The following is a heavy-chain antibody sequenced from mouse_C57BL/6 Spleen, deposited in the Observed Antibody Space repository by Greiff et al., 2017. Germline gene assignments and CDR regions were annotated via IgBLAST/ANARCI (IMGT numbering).Heavy chain of an antibody. CDR1: GYSITSGYY. V-gene: IGHV3-6*01. D-gene: IGHD1-1*01. CDR3: ARKNYGRYYFDY. Sequence: VQLKESGPGLVKPSQSLSLTCSVTGYSITSGYYWNWIRQFPGNKLEWMGYISYDGSNNYNPSLKNRISITRDTSKNQFFLKLNSVTTEDTATYYCARKNYGRYYFDYWGQCTTLTVSS. J-gene: IGHJ2*01. CDR2: ISYDGSN.